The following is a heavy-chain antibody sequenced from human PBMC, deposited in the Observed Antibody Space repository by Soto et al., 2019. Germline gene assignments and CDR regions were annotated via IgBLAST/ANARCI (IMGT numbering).Heavy chain of an antibody. D-gene: IGHD3-10*01. CDR1: GYTFTSYD. CDR2: MNPNSGNT. J-gene: IGHJ5*02. CDR3: AREGYYYRAEGHPRNGWFDH. V-gene: IGHV1-8*01. Sequence: QVQLVQSGAEVKKPGASVKVSCKASGYTFTSYDINWVRQATGQGLEWMGWMNPNSGNTGYAHKFQGRVTMTRNTAISTAYTELSSLRSEDTAVYYGAREGYYYRAEGHPRNGWFDHWGQGTLVTVSA.